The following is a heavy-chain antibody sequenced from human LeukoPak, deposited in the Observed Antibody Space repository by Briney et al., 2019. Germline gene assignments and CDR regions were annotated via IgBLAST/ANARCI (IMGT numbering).Heavy chain of an antibody. V-gene: IGHV4-30-2*01. CDR2: IYHSGST. Sequence: PSETLSLTCAVSGGSISSGGYSWSWIRQPPGKGLEWIGYIYHSGSTYYNPSLKSRVTISVDRSKNQFSLKLSSVTAADTAVYYCAREGASSPLDYWGQGTLVTVSS. D-gene: IGHD6-6*01. J-gene: IGHJ4*02. CDR3: AREGASSPLDY. CDR1: GGSISSGGYS.